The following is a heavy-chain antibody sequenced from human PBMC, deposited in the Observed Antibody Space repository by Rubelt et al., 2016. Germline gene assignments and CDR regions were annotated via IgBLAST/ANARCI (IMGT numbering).Heavy chain of an antibody. D-gene: IGHD2-2*01. CDR3: ATGIVVVPAHVPSRDY. Sequence: QVQLVQSGAEVKKPGASVKVSCKVSGYTLTELSMHWVRQAPGKGLEWMGGFDPEHGETIYAQKFQGRVTMTEATSKDTAYRELSSLRSEDTAVYYCATGIVVVPAHVPSRDYWGQGTLVTVSS. V-gene: IGHV1-24*01. CDR1: GYTLTELS. J-gene: IGHJ4*02. CDR2: FDPEHGET.